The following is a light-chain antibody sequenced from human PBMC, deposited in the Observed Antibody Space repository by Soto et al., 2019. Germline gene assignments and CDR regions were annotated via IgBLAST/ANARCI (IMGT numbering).Light chain of an antibody. V-gene: IGLV2-14*03. J-gene: IGLJ1*01. CDR2: DVS. CDR1: SSDVGAYDY. Sequence: QSVLTQPASVSGSPGQSITISCTGTSSDVGAYDYVSWYQQHPGRVPKLMIYDVSNRPSGVSSRFSGSKSGNTASLTISGRQADDEADYFCSSFTTSSTQVFGTGTKVTVL. CDR3: SSFTTSSTQV.